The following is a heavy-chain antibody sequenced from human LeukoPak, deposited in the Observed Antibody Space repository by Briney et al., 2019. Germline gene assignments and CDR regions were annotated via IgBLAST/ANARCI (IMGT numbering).Heavy chain of an antibody. D-gene: IGHD3-3*01. CDR1: GFTFSSYS. CDR2: ISSSSSYI. J-gene: IGHJ4*02. V-gene: IGHV3-21*01. Sequence: GGSLRLSCAASGFTFSSYSMNWVRQAPGKGLEWVSSISSSSSYIYYADSVKGRFTISRDNAKNSLYLQMNSLRAEDTAVYYCVRVSDGVVIIPPDYWGQGTLVTVSS. CDR3: VRVSDGVVIIPPDY.